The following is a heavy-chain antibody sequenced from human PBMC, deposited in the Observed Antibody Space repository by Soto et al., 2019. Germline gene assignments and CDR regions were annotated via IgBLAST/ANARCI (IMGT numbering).Heavy chain of an antibody. CDR2: IYYSGST. D-gene: IGHD4-17*01. J-gene: IGHJ5*02. CDR3: ARAPDYGDSRGWLDP. Sequence: SETLSLTCTVSGGSISSYYWSWIRQPPGKGLEWIGYIYYSGSTNYNPSLKSRVTISVDTSKNQFSLKLSSVTAADTAVYYCARAPDYGDSRGWLDPWGQGTLVTVSS. CDR1: GGSISSYY. V-gene: IGHV4-59*01.